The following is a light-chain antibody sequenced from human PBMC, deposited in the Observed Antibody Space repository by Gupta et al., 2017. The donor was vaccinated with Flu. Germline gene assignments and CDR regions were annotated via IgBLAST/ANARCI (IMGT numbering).Light chain of an antibody. Sequence: RATIAGRSCQFVVNPYLAWYLSRPGQAPRLLLDGASVRATGVPDRFSGSGSGTDVTLTISRLEPEDFGVYYCQLYCTSPRFTFGPGTRVDMK. V-gene: IGKV3-20*01. CDR1: QFVVNPY. CDR2: GAS. CDR3: QLYCTSPRFT. J-gene: IGKJ3*01.